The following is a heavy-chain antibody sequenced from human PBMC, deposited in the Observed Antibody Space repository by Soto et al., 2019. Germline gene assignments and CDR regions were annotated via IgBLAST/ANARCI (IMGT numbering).Heavy chain of an antibody. D-gene: IGHD2-2*01. CDR1: GFTFITYA. CDR2: ISGSGGST. J-gene: IGHJ4*02. V-gene: IGHV3-23*01. CDR3: AKLPAAQSYFDC. Sequence: EVQLLDSGGGLVQPGGSLRLSCAASGFTFITYAMSWVSQAPGKGLEWVSIISGSGGSTYYPDSVKGRFTISRDNSKNTLYLQMNSLRADDTAVYYCAKLPAAQSYFDCWGQGTLVTVSS.